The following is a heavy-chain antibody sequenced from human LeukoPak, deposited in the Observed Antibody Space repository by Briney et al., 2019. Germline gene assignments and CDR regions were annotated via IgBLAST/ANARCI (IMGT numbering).Heavy chain of an antibody. CDR1: GYTFTSYG. Sequence: AAVKVSCKASGYTFTSYGISWVRQAPGQGLEWMGWISAYNGNTNYAQKLQGRVTMTTDTSTSTAYMELRSLRSDDTAVYYCASLNYGDDDAFDIWGQGRMVTVSS. CDR2: ISAYNGNT. CDR3: ASLNYGDDDAFDI. J-gene: IGHJ3*02. V-gene: IGHV1-18*01. D-gene: IGHD4-17*01.